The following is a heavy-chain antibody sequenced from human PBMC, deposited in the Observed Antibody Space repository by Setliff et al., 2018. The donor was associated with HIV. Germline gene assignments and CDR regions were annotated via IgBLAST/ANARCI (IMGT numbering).Heavy chain of an antibody. V-gene: IGHV3-23*01. CDR1: GFTFSAYT. CDR2: FSGISDKT. J-gene: IGHJ6*03. Sequence: GGSLRLSCAASGFTFSAYTMSWVRQSPGKGLEWISSFSGISDKTFYAESVKGRFSVSRDNSKNTLYLQMNSLTVEDTAMYYCARDRVESFWDGELKYMDVWGKGTTVTVSS. CDR3: ARDRVESFWDGELKYMDV. D-gene: IGHD3-10*01.